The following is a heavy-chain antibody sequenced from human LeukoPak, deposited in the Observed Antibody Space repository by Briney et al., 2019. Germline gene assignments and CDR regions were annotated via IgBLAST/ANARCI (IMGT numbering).Heavy chain of an antibody. CDR1: GFTFDDHA. J-gene: IGHJ4*02. V-gene: IGHV3-15*07. CDR2: IKSKTDGGTT. Sequence: GGSLRLSCAASGFTFDDHAMNWVRQAPGKGLEWVGRIKSKTDGGTTDYAAPVKGRFTISRDDSKNTLYLQMNSLKTEDTAVYYCTTFYVVVTPTVDYWGQGTLVTVSS. D-gene: IGHD2-21*02. CDR3: TTFYVVVTPTVDY.